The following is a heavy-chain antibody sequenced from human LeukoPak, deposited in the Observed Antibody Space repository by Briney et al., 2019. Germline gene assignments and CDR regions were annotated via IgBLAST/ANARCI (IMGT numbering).Heavy chain of an antibody. CDR1: GFTFSSYA. CDR2: ISGSGGST. D-gene: IGHD4-17*01. J-gene: IGHJ4*02. Sequence: PGGSLRLSCAASGFTFSSYAMSWVRQAPGKGLEWVSAISGSGGSTYCADSVKGRFTISRDNSKNTLYLQMNSLRVEDTAVYYCAKSISQGSTTGIDYWGQGTLVTVSS. V-gene: IGHV3-23*01. CDR3: AKSISQGSTTGIDY.